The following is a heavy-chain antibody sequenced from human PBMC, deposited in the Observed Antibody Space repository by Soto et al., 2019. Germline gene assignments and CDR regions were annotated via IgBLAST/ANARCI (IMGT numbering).Heavy chain of an antibody. CDR1: RVAFSKFI. V-gene: IGHV1-69*13. CDR2: IIPIFGTA. D-gene: IGHD6-19*01. CDR3: AKVRYSSPMGYYYGMDV. J-gene: IGHJ6*02. Sequence: SVKLSCKASRVAFSKFIVTWVRQAPGLGLEWVGGIIPIFGTANYAQKFQGRVTITADESTSTSYMEVNNLRSEDTAVYSCAKVRYSSPMGYYYGMDVGGQGTTVTVSS.